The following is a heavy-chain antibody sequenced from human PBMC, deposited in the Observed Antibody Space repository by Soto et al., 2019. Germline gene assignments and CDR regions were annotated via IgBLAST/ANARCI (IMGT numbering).Heavy chain of an antibody. CDR2: IIPIFDTA. V-gene: IGHV1-69*12. D-gene: IGHD5-18*01. J-gene: IGHJ4*02. Sequence: QVQLVQSGAEVKKPGSSVKVSCKASGGSFSSYAITWVRQAPGQGLEWLGGIIPIFDTANYAQNFQGRVTITADESTSTAYMEVSSLRSEDTAVYYCASPRGPSFVYQGDALGYWGQGALVTVSS. CDR1: GGSFSSYA. CDR3: ASPRGPSFVYQGDALGY.